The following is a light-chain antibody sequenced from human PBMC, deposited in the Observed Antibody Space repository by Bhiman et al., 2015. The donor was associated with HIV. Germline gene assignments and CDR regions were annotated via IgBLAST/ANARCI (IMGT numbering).Light chain of an antibody. V-gene: IGLV1-40*01. J-gene: IGLJ2*01. CDR1: TSNLGSPYH. CDR3: QSYDISLHGAV. CDR2: NW. Sequence: QSTLTQPPSVSGTAGQTVTISCSGSTSNLGSPYHVNWYQHFPDMAPRLIIYNWYRPSGVPGRFSGAKSGSSASLTIAGLQSDDEADYYCQSYDISLHGAVFGGGTRLTV.